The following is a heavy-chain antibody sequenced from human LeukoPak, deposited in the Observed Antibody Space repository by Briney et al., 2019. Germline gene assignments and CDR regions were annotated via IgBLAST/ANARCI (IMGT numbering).Heavy chain of an antibody. V-gene: IGHV1-69*05. CDR1: GGTFSSYA. Sequence: ASVKVSCKASGGTFSSYAISWVRQAPGQGLEWMGGIIPIFGTANYAQKFQGRVTITTDESTSTAYMELSSLRSEDTAVYYCARVNPWGYRYCSSTSCYYNWFDPWGQGTLVTVSS. CDR3: ARVNPWGYRYCSSTSCYYNWFDP. D-gene: IGHD2-2*01. CDR2: IIPIFGTA. J-gene: IGHJ5*02.